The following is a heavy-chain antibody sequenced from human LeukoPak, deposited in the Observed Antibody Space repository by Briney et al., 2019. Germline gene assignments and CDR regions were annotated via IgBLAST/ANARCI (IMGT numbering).Heavy chain of an antibody. D-gene: IGHD2-15*01. CDR1: GYTFTSYY. CDR3: ARATLARYCSGGSCYASSY. J-gene: IGHJ4*02. CDR2: INPSGGST. Sequence: ASVKVSCKASGYTFTSYYMHWVRQAPGQGLEWMGIINPSGGSTSYAQKFQGRVTMTRDTSISTAYMELSRLRSDDTAVYYCARATLARYCSGGSCYASSYWGQGTLVTVSS. V-gene: IGHV1-46*01.